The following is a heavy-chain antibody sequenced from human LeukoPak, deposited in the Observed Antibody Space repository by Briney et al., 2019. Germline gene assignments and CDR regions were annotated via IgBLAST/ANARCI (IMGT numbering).Heavy chain of an antibody. V-gene: IGHV3-11*03. J-gene: IGHJ4*02. Sequence: PGGSLRLSCAASGFTFSDFYMSWIRQSPGEGLEWVSFISSTGTYTTYADSVKGRFTISRDNAKNSHYLQMDSLRAEDTAVYYCARRGVLGATTNFDYWGQGTLVTVSS. CDR3: ARRGVLGATTNFDY. CDR1: GFTFSDFY. D-gene: IGHD1-26*01. CDR2: ISSTGTYT.